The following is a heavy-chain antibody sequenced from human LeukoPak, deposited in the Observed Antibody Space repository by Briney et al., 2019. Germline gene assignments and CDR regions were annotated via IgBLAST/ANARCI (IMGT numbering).Heavy chain of an antibody. Sequence: GSSVKVSCKASGGTFSSYAISWVRQAPGQGLEWMGGIIPIFGTANYAQKLQGRVTITTDESTSTAYMELSSLRSEDTAVYYCARDYRGYDWTGYYYYYMDVWGKGTAVTVSS. CDR2: IIPIFGTA. J-gene: IGHJ6*03. D-gene: IGHD5-12*01. CDR3: ARDYRGYDWTGYYYYYMDV. V-gene: IGHV1-69*05. CDR1: GGTFSSYA.